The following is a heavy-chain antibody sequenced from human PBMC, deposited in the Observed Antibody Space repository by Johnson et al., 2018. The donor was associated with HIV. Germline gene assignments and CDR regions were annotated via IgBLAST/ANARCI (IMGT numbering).Heavy chain of an antibody. V-gene: IGHV3-30-3*01. CDR1: GFTFSTFA. D-gene: IGHD3-22*01. Sequence: QVQLVESGGGVVHPGGSLRLSCAASGFTFSTFAIHWVRQAPGKGLDCVAVISYDGINKYYADSVKGRFTLSRDNSENTAYLQMNGLTVEDTAMYYCGRDYDYDNSDQSGIDVFDVWGQGTKVTVSS. CDR2: ISYDGINK. J-gene: IGHJ3*01. CDR3: GRDYDYDNSDQSGIDVFDV.